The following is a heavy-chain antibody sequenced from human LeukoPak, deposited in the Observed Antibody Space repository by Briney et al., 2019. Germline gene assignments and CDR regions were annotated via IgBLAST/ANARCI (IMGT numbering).Heavy chain of an antibody. Sequence: RPSETLSLTCTVSGASISSGNYFWSWIRQPPGKGLEWCGYIYYSGSTYYNPSVKSRVTISVDTSKNQFSLKLRSVTAADTAVYYCARWGYSSGWQLYYYYMDVWGKGTTVTVSS. V-gene: IGHV4-30-4*08. D-gene: IGHD6-19*01. J-gene: IGHJ6*03. CDR3: ARWGYSSGWQLYYYYMDV. CDR2: IYYSGST. CDR1: GASISSGNYF.